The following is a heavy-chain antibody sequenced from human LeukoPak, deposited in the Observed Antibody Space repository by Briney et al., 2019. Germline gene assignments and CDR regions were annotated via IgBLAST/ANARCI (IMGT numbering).Heavy chain of an antibody. CDR2: IYHSGST. Sequence: PSETVSLTCTVSGYSISSGYYWGWIRPPPGKGLEWIGSIYHSGSTYYDPSLKSRVTISVDTSKNQFSLKLSSVTAADTAVYYCAREMYGPLRITGTSGEFDYWGQGTLVTVSS. J-gene: IGHJ4*02. D-gene: IGHD1-7*01. CDR1: GYSISSGYY. CDR3: AREMYGPLRITGTSGEFDY. V-gene: IGHV4-38-2*02.